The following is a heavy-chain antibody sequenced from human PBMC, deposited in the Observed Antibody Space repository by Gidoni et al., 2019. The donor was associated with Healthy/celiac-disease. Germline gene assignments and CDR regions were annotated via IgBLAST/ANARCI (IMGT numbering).Heavy chain of an antibody. D-gene: IGHD3-22*01. CDR2: INHSGST. J-gene: IGHJ5*02. CDR1: GGSFSGYY. CDR3: ARGPKYYYDSSGYLP. V-gene: IGHV4-34*01. Sequence: QVQLQQWGAGLLKPSETLSLTCAVYGGSFSGYYWSWIRQPPGKGLEWIGEINHSGSTNYNPSLKSRVTISVDTSKNQFSLKLSSVTAADTAVYYCARGPKYYYDSSGYLPWGQGTLVTVSS.